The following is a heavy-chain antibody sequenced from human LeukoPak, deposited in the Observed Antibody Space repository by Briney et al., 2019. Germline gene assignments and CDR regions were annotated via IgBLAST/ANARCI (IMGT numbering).Heavy chain of an antibody. CDR2: IYYSGST. Sequence: SETLSLTCNVSGGSISSYYWSWIRQPPGKGLEWIGYIYYSGSTNYNPALKSRVTISVDTSKNQFSLKLSSVTAADTAVYYCARVSNSGYDLDYWGQGTLVTVSS. CDR1: GGSISSYY. V-gene: IGHV4-59*01. D-gene: IGHD5-12*01. CDR3: ARVSNSGYDLDY. J-gene: IGHJ4*02.